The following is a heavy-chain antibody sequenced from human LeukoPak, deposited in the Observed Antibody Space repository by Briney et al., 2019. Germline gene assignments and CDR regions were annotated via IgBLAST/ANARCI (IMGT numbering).Heavy chain of an antibody. Sequence: GGSLRLSCAASGFTFSSYSMNWVRQAPGKGLEWVSSISSSSSYIYYADSVKGRFTISRDNAKNSLYLQMNSLRAEDTAVYYCARVRAESYSSGWYMDVWAKGTTVTISS. CDR3: ARVRAESYSSGWYMDV. CDR2: ISSSSSYI. V-gene: IGHV3-21*01. CDR1: GFTFSSYS. D-gene: IGHD6-19*01. J-gene: IGHJ6*03.